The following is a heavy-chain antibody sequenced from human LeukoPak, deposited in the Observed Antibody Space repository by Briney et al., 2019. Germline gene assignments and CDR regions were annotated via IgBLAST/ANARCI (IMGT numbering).Heavy chain of an antibody. CDR3: ARDFYYDFWSGYYQ. V-gene: IGHV3-74*01. D-gene: IGHD3-3*01. Sequence: GGSLRLSCAASGFTFSSYWMHWFRQAPGEGLVWVSRINSDGSSTTYADSVKGRFTISRDNAKNTLYLQMNSLRAEDTAVYYCARDFYYDFWSGYYQWGQGPVVTVSS. CDR1: GFTFSSYW. J-gene: IGHJ4*02. CDR2: INSDGSST.